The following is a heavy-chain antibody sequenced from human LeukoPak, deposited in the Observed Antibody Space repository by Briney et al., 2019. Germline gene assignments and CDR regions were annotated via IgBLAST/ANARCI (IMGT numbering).Heavy chain of an antibody. V-gene: IGHV3-9*01. CDR2: ISWNSGSI. D-gene: IGHD3-22*01. Sequence: GGSLRLSCAASGFTFGDYAMHWVRQAPGKGLEWVSAISWNSGSINYADSVKGRFTISRDNAKNSLYLQMNSLRAEDTAVYYCARDDYYDSSGYYHNYFDYWGQGTLVTVSS. CDR3: ARDDYYDSSGYYHNYFDY. CDR1: GFTFGDYA. J-gene: IGHJ4*02.